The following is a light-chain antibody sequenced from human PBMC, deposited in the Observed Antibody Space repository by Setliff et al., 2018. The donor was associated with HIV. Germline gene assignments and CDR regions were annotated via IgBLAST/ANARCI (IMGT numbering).Light chain of an antibody. CDR1: SANIGGNV. Sequence: LTQPPSASGTPGHRVTISCSGSSANIGGNVVSWYQQVPGSAPKLLIHTNNERPSGVPGRFSGSKSGSTASLAINGLQSDDEADYYCATWDDGLAGYVFGAGTKVT. CDR2: TNN. J-gene: IGLJ1*01. CDR3: ATWDDGLAGYV. V-gene: IGLV1-44*01.